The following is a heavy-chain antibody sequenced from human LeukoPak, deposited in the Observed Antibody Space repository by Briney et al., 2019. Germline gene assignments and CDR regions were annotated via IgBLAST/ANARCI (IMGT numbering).Heavy chain of an antibody. CDR3: ATAGGDGSRMGFDP. D-gene: IGHD2-15*01. J-gene: IGHJ5*02. CDR2: ISADGSVT. Sequence: GESLKISCADSGFTFSRYWMHWVRQTPGKGLVWVSCISADGSVTRYADSVKGRFTISRDNTKSTLYLQMHSLRAEDTAVYYCATAGGDGSRMGFDPWGQGTLVTVSS. CDR1: GFTFSRYW. V-gene: IGHV3-74*01.